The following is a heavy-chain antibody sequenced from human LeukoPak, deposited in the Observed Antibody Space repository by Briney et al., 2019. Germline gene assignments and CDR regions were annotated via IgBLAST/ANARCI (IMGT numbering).Heavy chain of an antibody. Sequence: PAASLRLSCAASGFTFSSYAMSWVRQAPGKGLGWVSAISGSGGSTYYADSVKGRFTISRDNSKNTLYLQMNSLRAEDTAVYYCAKAVGATLTALFDYWGQGTLVTVSS. J-gene: IGHJ4*02. CDR2: ISGSGGST. D-gene: IGHD1-26*01. V-gene: IGHV3-23*01. CDR1: GFTFSSYA. CDR3: AKAVGATLTALFDY.